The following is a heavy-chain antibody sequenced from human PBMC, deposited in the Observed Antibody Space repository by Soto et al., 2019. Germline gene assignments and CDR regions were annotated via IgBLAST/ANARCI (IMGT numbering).Heavy chain of an antibody. Sequence: ASVKVSCKASGYTFTSYGISWVRQAPGQGLEWMGWISAYNGNTNYAQKLQGRVTMTTDTSTSTAYMELRSLRSDDTAVYYCARPHYDILTGYSHFDYWGQGTLVTVSS. J-gene: IGHJ4*02. CDR2: ISAYNGNT. CDR1: GYTFTSYG. V-gene: IGHV1-18*01. CDR3: ARPHYDILTGYSHFDY. D-gene: IGHD3-9*01.